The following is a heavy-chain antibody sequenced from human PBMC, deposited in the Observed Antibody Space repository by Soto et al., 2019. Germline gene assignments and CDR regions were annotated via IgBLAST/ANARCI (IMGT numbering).Heavy chain of an antibody. CDR3: ARGGHVVVVTAALDY. V-gene: IGHV1-46*01. D-gene: IGHD2-21*02. Sequence: QVQLVQSGTEVKKPGASVKVSCKASGDTFTDYYIHWVRQAPGQGLEWMGTVNPSGGHTTYAQHFLGRMTMTRDTSTSTLYMELTSLTSEDTAVYYCARGGHVVVVTAALDYWGQGTLVTVSS. CDR2: VNPSGGHT. J-gene: IGHJ4*02. CDR1: GDTFTDYY.